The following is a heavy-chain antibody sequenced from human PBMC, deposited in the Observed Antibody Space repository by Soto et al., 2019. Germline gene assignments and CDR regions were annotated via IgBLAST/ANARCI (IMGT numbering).Heavy chain of an antibody. CDR1: GLTFNEYY. Sequence: GGSLSLSCVVSGLTFNEYYMNWIRQAPGKGLEWIAYISTGAINIYYADSGKGRFTISRDNAKNSMYLEMNNLRGDDTAGYYCAGMTIVPLYFDHWGQGTVVTGSS. D-gene: IGHD3-16*02. CDR2: ISTGAINI. V-gene: IGHV3-11*01. J-gene: IGHJ4*02. CDR3: AGMTIVPLYFDH.